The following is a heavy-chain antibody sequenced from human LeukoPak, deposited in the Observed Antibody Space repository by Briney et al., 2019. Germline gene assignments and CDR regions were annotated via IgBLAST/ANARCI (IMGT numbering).Heavy chain of an antibody. V-gene: IGHV3-23*01. Sequence: GGSLRLSCAASGITFSSYAMSWVRQAPGKGLEWVSAISGSAIGTYYADSVKGRFTISRDNSKNTLYLQMNSLRAEDTAVYYCAKQACGGDCYSGYWGQGTLVTVSS. D-gene: IGHD2-21*02. CDR2: ISGSAIGT. CDR3: AKQACGGDCYSGY. J-gene: IGHJ4*02. CDR1: GITFSSYA.